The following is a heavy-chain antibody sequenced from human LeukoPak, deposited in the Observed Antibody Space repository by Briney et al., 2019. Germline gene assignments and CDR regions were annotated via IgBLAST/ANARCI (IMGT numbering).Heavy chain of an antibody. Sequence: GGSPRLSCAASGLTFGSYWMTWVRHPPGKGLEWVANIKPDGSDKFYVDSVKGRFTIPRDNAKNSLYLQMNSLRAEDTAVYYCATDPGDYAWGGFDFWGQGTMVTVSS. CDR3: ATDPGDYAWGGFDF. D-gene: IGHD2-2*01. CDR1: GLTFGSYW. CDR2: IKPDGSDK. J-gene: IGHJ3*01. V-gene: IGHV3-7*01.